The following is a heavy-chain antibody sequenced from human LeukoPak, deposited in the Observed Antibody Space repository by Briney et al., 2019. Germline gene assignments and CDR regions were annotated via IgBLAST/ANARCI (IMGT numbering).Heavy chain of an antibody. CDR2: IHSTGST. CDR3: ARVQYGFYYYMDI. V-gene: IGHV4-4*07. D-gene: IGHD5-24*01. CDR1: DGPTNSYS. J-gene: IGHJ6*03. Sequence: SETLSLTCTVSDGPTNSYSWTWIRQSAGKGLEWIGRIHSTGSTNYNPSLRSRVSMSIDTPKKQFSLNLTSVTAADTAVYYCARVQYGFYYYMDIWGKGTMVTVSS.